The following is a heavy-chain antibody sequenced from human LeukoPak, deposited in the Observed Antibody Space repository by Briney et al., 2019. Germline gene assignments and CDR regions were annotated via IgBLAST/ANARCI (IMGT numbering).Heavy chain of an antibody. CDR1: GFTVSNTY. CDR3: AIDRGAYYFDY. J-gene: IGHJ4*02. CDR2: MYSGGST. D-gene: IGHD3-10*01. Sequence: GGSLRLSCAASGFTVSNTYMSWVRQAPGKGLEWVSVMYSGGSTYYADSVKGRFTISRDNTKSTLYLQMNSLRAEDTAVYYCAIDRGAYYFDYWGQGTPVTVSS. V-gene: IGHV3-53*01.